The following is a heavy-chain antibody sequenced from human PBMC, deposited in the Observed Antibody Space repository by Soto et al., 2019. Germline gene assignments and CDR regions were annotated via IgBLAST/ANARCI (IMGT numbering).Heavy chain of an antibody. Sequence: LRLSCAASGFTFDDYAMHWVRQAPGKGLEWVSGISWNSGSIGYADSVKGRFTISRDNAKNSLYLQMNSLRAEDTALYYCAKAGSSGYAFDYWGQGTLVTVSS. CDR3: AKAGSSGYAFDY. D-gene: IGHD3-22*01. V-gene: IGHV3-9*01. CDR2: ISWNSGSI. CDR1: GFTFDDYA. J-gene: IGHJ4*02.